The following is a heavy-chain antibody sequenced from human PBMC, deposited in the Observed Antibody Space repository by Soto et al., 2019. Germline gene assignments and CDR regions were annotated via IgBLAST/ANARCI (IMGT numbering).Heavy chain of an antibody. V-gene: IGHV4-31*03. CDR3: ARASVVVTAIPFDY. Sequence: SETLSLTCTVSGGSISSGGYYWSCIRQHPGKGLEWIGYIYYSGSTYYNPSLKSRVTISVDTSKNQFSLKLSSVTAADTAVYYCARASVVVTAIPFDYWGQGTLVTVS. D-gene: IGHD2-21*02. CDR2: IYYSGST. J-gene: IGHJ4*02. CDR1: GGSISSGGYY.